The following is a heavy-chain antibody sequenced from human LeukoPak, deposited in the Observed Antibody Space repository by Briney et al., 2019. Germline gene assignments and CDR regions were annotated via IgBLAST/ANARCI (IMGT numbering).Heavy chain of an antibody. V-gene: IGHV4-34*01. CDR2: INHSGST. D-gene: IGHD3-22*01. CDR1: GGSFSGYY. CDR3: ARGRGYYYVESGGYFDY. Sequence: SETLSLTCAVYGGSFSGYYCSWIRQPPGKGLEWIGEINHSGSTNYNPSLKSRVTISVDTSKNQFSLKLSSVTAADTAVYYCARGRGYYYVESGGYFDYWGQGTLVTVSS. J-gene: IGHJ4*02.